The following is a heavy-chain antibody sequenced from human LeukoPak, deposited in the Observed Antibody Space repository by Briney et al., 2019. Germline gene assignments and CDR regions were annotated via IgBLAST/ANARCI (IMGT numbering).Heavy chain of an antibody. CDR3: ARSVPGNAFDI. CDR2: MNDDGTIT. D-gene: IGHD2-2*01. V-gene: IGHV3-74*01. Sequence: SGGPLRLSCAASGFTFSSYWMHWVRQAPGKGLVWVSRMNDDGTITTYADSVKGRFTISRDNAKNRLYLQMNSLRVEDTAVYYCARSVPGNAFDIWGQGTMVTVSS. J-gene: IGHJ3*02. CDR1: GFTFSSYW.